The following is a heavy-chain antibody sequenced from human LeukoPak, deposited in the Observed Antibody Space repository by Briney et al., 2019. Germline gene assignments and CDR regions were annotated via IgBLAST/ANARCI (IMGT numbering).Heavy chain of an antibody. CDR3: AREAVHCSGGSCYATFDY. V-gene: IGHV3-30-3*01. CDR2: ISYDGSNK. Sequence: GRSLRLSCAASGFTFSSYAMHWVRQAPGKGLEWVAVISYDGSNKYYADSVEGRFTISRDNSKNTLYLQMNSLRAEDTAVYYCAREAVHCSGGSCYATFDYWGQGTLVTVSS. D-gene: IGHD2-15*01. J-gene: IGHJ4*02. CDR1: GFTFSSYA.